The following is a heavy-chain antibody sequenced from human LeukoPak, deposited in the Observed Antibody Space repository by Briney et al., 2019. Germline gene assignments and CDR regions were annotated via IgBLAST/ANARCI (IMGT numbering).Heavy chain of an antibody. J-gene: IGHJ6*02. V-gene: IGHV4-4*07. Sequence: SETLSLTCTVSGGSISSYYWSWIRQPAGEGLEWIGRIYTSGSTNYNPSLKSRVTMSVDTSKNQFSLKLSSVTAADTAVYYCARDSGHYDILTGYYYYYGMDVWGQGTTVTVSS. CDR3: ARDSGHYDILTGYYYYYGMDV. D-gene: IGHD3-9*01. CDR1: GGSISSYY. CDR2: IYTSGST.